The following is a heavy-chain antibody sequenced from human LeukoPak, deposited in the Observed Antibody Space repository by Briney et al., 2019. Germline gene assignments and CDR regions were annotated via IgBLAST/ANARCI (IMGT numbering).Heavy chain of an antibody. D-gene: IGHD3-9*01. CDR2: INHSGST. V-gene: IGHV4-34*01. CDR3: ARRLGGGYDILTGPGKTGFDY. CDR1: GGSFSGYY. J-gene: IGHJ4*02. Sequence: SETLSLTCAVPGGSFSGYYWSWIRQPPGKGLEWIGEINHSGSTNYNPSLKSRVTISVDTSKNQFSLKLSSVTAADTAVYYCARRLGGGYDILTGPGKTGFDYWGQGTLVTVSS.